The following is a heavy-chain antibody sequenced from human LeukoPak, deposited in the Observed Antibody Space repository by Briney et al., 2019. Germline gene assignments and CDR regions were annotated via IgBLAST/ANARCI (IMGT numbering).Heavy chain of an antibody. CDR1: GGTLSSYY. V-gene: IGHV4-4*07. D-gene: IGHD3-22*01. J-gene: IGHJ3*02. Sequence: PSETLSLTCTVSGGTLSSYYWSWIRQPAGKGLEWIGRIYTSGSTNYNPSLKSRVTMSVDTSKNQSSLKLSSVTAADTAVYYCARYFQYYYDSSGYSDAFDIWGQGTMVTVSS. CDR3: ARYFQYYYDSSGYSDAFDI. CDR2: IYTSGST.